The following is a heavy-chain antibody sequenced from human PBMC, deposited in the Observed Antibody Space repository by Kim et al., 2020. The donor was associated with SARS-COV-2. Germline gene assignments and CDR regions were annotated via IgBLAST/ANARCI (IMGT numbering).Heavy chain of an antibody. Sequence: GGSLRLSCAASGFTFSSYGMHWVRQAPGKGLEWVAVISYDGSNKYYADSVKGRFTISRDNSKNTLYLQMNSLRAEDTAVYYCAKGREMATYYFEYWGQGT. CDR2: ISYDGSNK. V-gene: IGHV3-30*18. CDR3: AKGREMATYYFEY. CDR1: GFTFSSYG. D-gene: IGHD5-12*01. J-gene: IGHJ4*02.